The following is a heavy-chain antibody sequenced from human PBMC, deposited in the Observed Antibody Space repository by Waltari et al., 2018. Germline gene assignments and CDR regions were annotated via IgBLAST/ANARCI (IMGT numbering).Heavy chain of an antibody. V-gene: IGHV4-39*01. CDR2: FYYRGST. CDR3: ARHWKKSGYRFDP. CDR1: GGSLSSMSYY. Sequence: QLQLQESGPGLVKPSETLSPTCTVSGGSLSSMSYYWGWIRQSPGKGLEWIGGFYYRGSTYYNPTLKSRVTISGDTSKNQFSLKLSSVTAADTAVYYCARHWKKSGYRFDPWGQGTLVTVSS. D-gene: IGHD5-12*01. J-gene: IGHJ5*02.